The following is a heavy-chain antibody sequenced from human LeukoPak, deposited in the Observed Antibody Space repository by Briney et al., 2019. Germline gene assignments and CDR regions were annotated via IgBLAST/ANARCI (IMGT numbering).Heavy chain of an antibody. CDR1: GYTFTAYY. J-gene: IGHJ4*02. Sequence: GASMKVSCKASGYTFTAYYMHWVRQAPGQGLEWMGWINPNTGDTNYAQIFQGRAAMTRDTSISTAYMELSRLKSDDTAMYYCVATTYSDYDGFDYWGQGTLVTVSS. V-gene: IGHV1-2*02. D-gene: IGHD4-17*01. CDR3: VATTYSDYDGFDY. CDR2: INPNTGDT.